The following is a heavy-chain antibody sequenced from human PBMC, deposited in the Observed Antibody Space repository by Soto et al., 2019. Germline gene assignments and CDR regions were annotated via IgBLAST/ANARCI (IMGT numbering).Heavy chain of an antibody. J-gene: IGHJ3*02. Sequence: ASVKVSCKASGYTFTSYYMHWVRQAPGQGLEWMGIINPSGGSTSYAQKFQGRVTMTRDTSTSTVYMELSSLRSEDTAVYYCARVGWGMTTVIDAFDIWGQGTMVTVSS. V-gene: IGHV1-46*01. D-gene: IGHD4-17*01. CDR2: INPSGGST. CDR3: ARVGWGMTTVIDAFDI. CDR1: GYTFTSYY.